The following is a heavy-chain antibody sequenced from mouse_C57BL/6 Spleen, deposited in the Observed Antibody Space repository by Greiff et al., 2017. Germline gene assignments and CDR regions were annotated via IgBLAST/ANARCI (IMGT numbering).Heavy chain of an antibody. Sequence: EVKLMESEGGLVQPGSSMKLSCTASGFTFSDYYMAWVRQVPEKGLEWVANINYDGSSTYYLDSLKSRFIISRDNAKNILYLQMSSLKSEDTATYYCARVRSNWYFDVWGTGTTVTVSS. CDR2: INYDGSST. J-gene: IGHJ1*03. CDR1: GFTFSDYY. CDR3: ARVRSNWYFDV. V-gene: IGHV5-16*01.